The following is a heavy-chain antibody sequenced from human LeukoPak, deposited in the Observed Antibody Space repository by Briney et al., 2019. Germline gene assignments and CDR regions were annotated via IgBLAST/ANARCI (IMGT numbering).Heavy chain of an antibody. Sequence: GGSLRLSCAASGFTFSSYWMHWVRQAPGKGLEWVSTISGSGGAGTYYADSVKGRFTVSRDNSRNTLYLPMNSLRAEDTAVYYCVKDRGGSPFYGMDVWGQGTTVTVSS. V-gene: IGHV3-23*01. CDR3: VKDRGGSPFYGMDV. J-gene: IGHJ6*02. CDR1: GFTFSSYW. CDR2: ISGSGGAGT. D-gene: IGHD1-26*01.